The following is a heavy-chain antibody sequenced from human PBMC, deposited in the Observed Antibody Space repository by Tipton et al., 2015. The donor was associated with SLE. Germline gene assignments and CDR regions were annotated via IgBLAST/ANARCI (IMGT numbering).Heavy chain of an antibody. J-gene: IGHJ2*01. CDR3: ARGPSGGATDARFDL. CDR1: GGSFSGYY. Sequence: TLSLTCAVYGGSFSGYYWSWIRQPPGKGLEWIGEINHSGSTNYNPSLKSRVTISVDTSKNQFSLKLSSVTAADTAAYYCARGPSGGATDARFDLWGRGTLVTVSS. D-gene: IGHD5-12*01. CDR2: INHSGST. V-gene: IGHV4-34*01.